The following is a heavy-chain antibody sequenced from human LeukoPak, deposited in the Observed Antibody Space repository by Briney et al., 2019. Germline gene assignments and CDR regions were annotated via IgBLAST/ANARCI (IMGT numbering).Heavy chain of an antibody. V-gene: IGHV1-69*13. J-gene: IGHJ4*02. CDR3: AGSNIAVTGTLWVY. D-gene: IGHD6-19*01. Sequence: ASVKVSCKASGGTFSSYAISWVRQAPGQGLEWMGGIIPIFGTANYAQKFQGRVTITADESTSTAYMELSSLRSDDTAVYYCAGSNIAVTGTLWVYWGQGTLVTVSS. CDR1: GGTFSSYA. CDR2: IIPIFGTA.